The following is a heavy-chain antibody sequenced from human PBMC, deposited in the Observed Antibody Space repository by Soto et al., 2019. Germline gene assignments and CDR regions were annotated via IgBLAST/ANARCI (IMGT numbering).Heavy chain of an antibody. J-gene: IGHJ4*02. CDR2: IKSKRDGGAR. Sequence: EVQVVESGGDLVKPGGSLRLSCVTSGFMFSSAWMSWVRQAPGKGLEWVGGIKSKRDGGARDYAAPVKGRISISRDDSKNTVYLQMNSLRADDTAVYYCVEGWNDFWGQGTLVTVS. V-gene: IGHV3-15*01. CDR1: GFMFSSAW. CDR3: VEGWNDF. D-gene: IGHD1-1*01.